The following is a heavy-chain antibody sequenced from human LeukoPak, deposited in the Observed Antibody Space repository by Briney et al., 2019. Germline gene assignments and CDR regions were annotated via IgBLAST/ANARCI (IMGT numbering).Heavy chain of an antibody. CDR1: GFTFSSYW. CDR3: AKDLIGAAVNYFDY. D-gene: IGHD6-13*01. CDR2: IDTDGSNT. V-gene: IGHV3-74*01. Sequence: GGSLRLSCAASGFTFSSYWMHWVRQAPGKGLVWVSRIDTDGSNTAYADSVKGRFTISRDNAKNTLYLQMNSLRAEDTAVYYCAKDLIGAAVNYFDYWGQGTLVTVSS. J-gene: IGHJ4*02.